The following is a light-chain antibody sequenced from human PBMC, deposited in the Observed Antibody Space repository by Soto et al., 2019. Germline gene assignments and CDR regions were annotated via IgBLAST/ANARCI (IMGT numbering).Light chain of an antibody. CDR1: SSDVGGYNY. V-gene: IGLV2-14*01. CDR3: TSYTSSSTPV. Sequence: QSALTQPASVSGSPGQSITITCTGTSSDVGGYNYVSWYQQHPGKAPKVMIYEVSNRPSGVSNRFSGSKSGNTASLTISGLQAEDEADYYCTSYTSSSTPVFGGGTPLTVL. CDR2: EVS. J-gene: IGLJ3*02.